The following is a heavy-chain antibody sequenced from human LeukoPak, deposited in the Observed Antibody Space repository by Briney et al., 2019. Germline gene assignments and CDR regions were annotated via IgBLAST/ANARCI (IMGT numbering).Heavy chain of an antibody. V-gene: IGHV3-53*01. CDR2: IYSGGST. CDR3: ASHYYDSSGYYFELASDI. CDR1: GFTVSSNY. Sequence: GGSLRLSCAASGFTVSSNYMSWVRQAPGKGLEWVSVIYSGGSTYYADSVKGRFTISRDNSKNTLYLQMNSLRAEDTAVYYCASHYYDSSGYYFELASDIWGQGTMVTVSS. D-gene: IGHD3-22*01. J-gene: IGHJ3*02.